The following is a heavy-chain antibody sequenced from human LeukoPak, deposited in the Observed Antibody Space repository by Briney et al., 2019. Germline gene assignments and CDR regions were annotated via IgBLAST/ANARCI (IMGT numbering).Heavy chain of an antibody. D-gene: IGHD1-1*01. V-gene: IGHV3-30-3*01. CDR1: GSTFSSYA. CDR2: ISYDGSSK. Sequence: GGSLRLSCAASGSTFSSYAMHWARQAPGKGLEWVAVISYDGSSKYYADSVKGLFTISRDNSKNTLYLQMNSLRAEDTAVYYCARGRSTYYLDYWGQGTLVTVSS. CDR3: ARGRSTYYLDY. J-gene: IGHJ4*02.